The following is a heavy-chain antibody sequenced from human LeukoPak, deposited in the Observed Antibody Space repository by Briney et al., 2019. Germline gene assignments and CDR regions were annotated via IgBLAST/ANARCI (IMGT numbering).Heavy chain of an antibody. D-gene: IGHD1-26*01. Sequence: SGTLSLTCAVFGGSISSSNWWSWVRQPPGKGLEWIGEIYHSGSTNYNPSLKSRATISVDKAKNQFSLKLSSVTAADTAVYYCARDRVGATRIFDYWGQGTLVTVSS. CDR3: ARDRVGATRIFDY. J-gene: IGHJ4*02. V-gene: IGHV4-4*02. CDR2: IYHSGST. CDR1: GGSISSSNW.